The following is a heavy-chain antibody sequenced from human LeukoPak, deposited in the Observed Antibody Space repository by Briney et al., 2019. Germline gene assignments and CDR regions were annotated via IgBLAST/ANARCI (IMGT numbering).Heavy chain of an antibody. CDR3: ARGCPYVGVVPAARKPNWFDP. D-gene: IGHD2-2*01. CDR2: INHSGST. V-gene: IGHV4-34*01. J-gene: IGHJ5*02. CDR1: GGSFSGYY. Sequence: PSETLSLTCAVYGGSFSGYYWSWILQPPGKGLEWIGEINHSGSTNYNPSLKSRVTISVDTSKNQFSLKLSSVTAADTAVYYCARGCPYVGVVPAARKPNWFDPWGQGTLVTVSS.